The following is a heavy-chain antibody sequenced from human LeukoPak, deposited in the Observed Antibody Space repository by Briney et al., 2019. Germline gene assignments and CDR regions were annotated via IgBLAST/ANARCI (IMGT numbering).Heavy chain of an antibody. Sequence: SETLSLTCTVSGGSINNYYWSWIRQSPGKGLEWIGYIYHSGSTYYNPSLKSRVTISVDRSKNQFSLKLGSVTAADTAVYYCARAIHYYDSSGYYYVSQFDYWGQGTLVTVSS. V-gene: IGHV4-59*12. CDR3: ARAIHYYDSSGYYYVSQFDY. CDR2: IYHSGST. CDR1: GGSINNYY. D-gene: IGHD3-22*01. J-gene: IGHJ4*02.